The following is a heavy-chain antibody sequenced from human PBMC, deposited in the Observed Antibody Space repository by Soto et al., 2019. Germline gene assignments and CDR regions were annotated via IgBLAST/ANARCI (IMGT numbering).Heavy chain of an antibody. Sequence: KESGPVLVTPTETLTLTCTVSGFSLSNARMGVSWIRQPPGKALEWLAHIFSNDEKSYSTSLKSRLTISKDTSKSQVVLTMTNMDPVDTATYYCARMVVPAASVAWFDPWGQGTLVTVSS. D-gene: IGHD2-2*01. J-gene: IGHJ5*02. CDR3: ARMVVPAASVAWFDP. V-gene: IGHV2-26*01. CDR1: GFSLSNARMG. CDR2: IFSNDEK.